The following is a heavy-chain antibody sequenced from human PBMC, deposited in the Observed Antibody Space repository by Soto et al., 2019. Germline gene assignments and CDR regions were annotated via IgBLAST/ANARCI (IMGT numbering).Heavy chain of an antibody. Sequence: SETLSLTCAVSGYSISSGYYWGWIRQPSGKGLEWIGSIYHSGSTYYNPSLKSRVTISVDTSKNQFSLKLSSVTAADTAVYYCARGGRARWFGELFDYWGQGTLVTVSS. J-gene: IGHJ4*02. CDR3: ARGGRARWFGELFDY. CDR2: IYHSGST. V-gene: IGHV4-38-2*01. D-gene: IGHD3-10*01. CDR1: GYSISSGYY.